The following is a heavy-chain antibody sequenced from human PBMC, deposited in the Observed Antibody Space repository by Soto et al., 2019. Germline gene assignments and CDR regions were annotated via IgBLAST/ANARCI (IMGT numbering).Heavy chain of an antibody. CDR2: IDPRSGGA. CDR3: ARDDYGIYPY. V-gene: IGHV1-2*02. Sequence: ASVKVSCKASGYAITAYYIHWVRQAPGQGLEWMGWIDPRSGGAVYAQKFQDRVTMTRDTSISTVYMDLSGLRSDGAALYYCARDDYGIYPYWGQGTLVTVSS. D-gene: IGHD1-26*01. J-gene: IGHJ4*02. CDR1: GYAITAYY.